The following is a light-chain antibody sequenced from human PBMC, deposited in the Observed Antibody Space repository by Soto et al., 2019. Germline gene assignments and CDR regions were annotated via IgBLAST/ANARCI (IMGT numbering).Light chain of an antibody. V-gene: IGKV3-11*01. CDR1: QSVSSY. CDR3: QQRSNWPRT. Sequence: EIVLTQSPATLSLSPGERATLSCRASQSVSSYLAWYQQKSGQAPRLLIYDASNMATGIPARFSGSESGTDFTLTISSLEPEDFAVYYCQQRSNWPRTFGQGTKVEIK. CDR2: DAS. J-gene: IGKJ1*01.